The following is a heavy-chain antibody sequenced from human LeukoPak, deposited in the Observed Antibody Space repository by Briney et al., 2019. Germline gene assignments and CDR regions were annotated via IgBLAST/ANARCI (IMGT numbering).Heavy chain of an antibody. CDR2: IDSGSDDR. D-gene: IGHD5-18*01. CDR1: GFTFSLYA. J-gene: IGHJ4*02. Sequence: GGSLRLSCAASGFTFSLYAMNWVRQAPGKGLERVSYIDSGSDDRLFADSVRGRFTISRDNAKNSLYLQMSSLRPEDSGVYYCARDTYPPQLIGYWGQGTLVTVSS. V-gene: IGHV3-21*05. CDR3: ARDTYPPQLIGY.